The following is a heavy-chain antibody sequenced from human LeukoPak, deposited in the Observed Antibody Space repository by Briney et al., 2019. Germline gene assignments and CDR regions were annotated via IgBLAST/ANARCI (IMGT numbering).Heavy chain of an antibody. Sequence: PGGSLRLSCAASGFTFSSYAMSWVRQAPGKGLEWVSAISGSGGSTYYADSVKGRFTISRDNSKNTLYLQMNSLRAEDTAVYYCAANPRGDYGDNISYFDYWGQGTLVTVSS. J-gene: IGHJ4*02. D-gene: IGHD4-17*01. CDR3: AANPRGDYGDNISYFDY. CDR1: GFTFSSYA. V-gene: IGHV3-23*01. CDR2: ISGSGGST.